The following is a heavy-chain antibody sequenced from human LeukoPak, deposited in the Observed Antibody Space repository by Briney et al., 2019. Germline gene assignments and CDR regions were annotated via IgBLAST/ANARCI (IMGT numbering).Heavy chain of an antibody. CDR2: MNPNSGNT. V-gene: IGHV1-8*03. J-gene: IGHJ5*02. CDR3: ARQSYLDIVVGSYWFDP. D-gene: IGHD2-15*01. Sequence: GASVKVSCKASGYTFTSYGISWVRQAPGQGLEWMGWMNPNSGNTGYAQKFQGRVTITRNTSISTAYMELSSLRSEDTAVYYCARQSYLDIVVGSYWFDPWGQGTLVTVSS. CDR1: GYTFTSYG.